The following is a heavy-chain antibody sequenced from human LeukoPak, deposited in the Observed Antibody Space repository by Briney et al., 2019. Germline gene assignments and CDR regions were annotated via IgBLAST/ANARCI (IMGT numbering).Heavy chain of an antibody. Sequence: GGSLRLSCAASGFTFSSYGMHWVRQAPGKGLEWVAVISYDGSNKYYADSVKGRFTISRDNSKNTLYLQMNSLRAEDTAVYYCARVRVPYYYDSSGYSPGDYWGQGTLVTVSS. CDR3: ARVRVPYYYDSSGYSPGDY. D-gene: IGHD3-22*01. CDR2: ISYDGSNK. CDR1: GFTFSSYG. J-gene: IGHJ4*02. V-gene: IGHV3-30*03.